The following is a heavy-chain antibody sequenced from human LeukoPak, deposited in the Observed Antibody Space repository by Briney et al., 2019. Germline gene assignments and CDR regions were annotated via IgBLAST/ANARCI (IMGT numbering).Heavy chain of an antibody. CDR2: IGSSSSYI. CDR3: VAMGYNYFDP. D-gene: IGHD5-18*01. J-gene: IGHJ4*02. V-gene: IGHV3-21*01. CDR1: GFTFSTYS. Sequence: KSGGSLRLSCPASGFTFSTYSMNWVRQAPGKGLEWVSYIGSSSSYIDYAGSVRGRFTVSRDNAKNSLYLQMNSLRDEDTAVYYCVAMGYNYFDPWGQGSLVIVSS.